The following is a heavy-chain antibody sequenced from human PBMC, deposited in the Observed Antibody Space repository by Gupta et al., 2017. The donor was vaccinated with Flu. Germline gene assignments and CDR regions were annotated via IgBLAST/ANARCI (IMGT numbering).Heavy chain of an antibody. Sequence: HWVRQAPGKGLEWVTVISNDGSNKYYAASVRGRFTISRDNSKNTLFLQMNSLRAEDTAVYYCARYSGWKYFDYWGQGTLVTVSS. J-gene: IGHJ4*02. CDR2: ISNDGSNK. V-gene: IGHV3-30*03. CDR3: ARYSGWKYFDY. D-gene: IGHD1-1*01.